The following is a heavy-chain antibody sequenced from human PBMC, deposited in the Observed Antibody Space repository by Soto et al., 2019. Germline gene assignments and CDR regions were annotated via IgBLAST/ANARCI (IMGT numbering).Heavy chain of an antibody. CDR2: INPSDAYT. Sequence: QVQLVQSGAEVKKPGASVKVSYRASGYTFISYYIHWVRQAPGQGLEWMGLINPSDAYTDYAQKFQCRVTLTRDTSTSIVYMELSSLRSEDTAIYYCARDHVDTPMTNFDYWGQGTLVTVSS. CDR1: GYTFISYY. D-gene: IGHD5-18*01. V-gene: IGHV1-46*01. CDR3: ARDHVDTPMTNFDY. J-gene: IGHJ4*02.